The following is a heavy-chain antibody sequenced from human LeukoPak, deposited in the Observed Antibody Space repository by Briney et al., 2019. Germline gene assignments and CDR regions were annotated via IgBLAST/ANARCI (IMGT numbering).Heavy chain of an antibody. CDR2: IYHSGST. CDR1: GGSISSGDYY. J-gene: IGHJ4*02. D-gene: IGHD3-10*01. Sequence: SDTLSLTCTVSGGSISSGDYYWSWIWQPPGKVLEWIAYIYHSGSTYYDPSLKSRVIISVDTSQNQFSLKLSSVTAADTAVYYCARGPGGYFDYWGQGTLVTVSS. V-gene: IGHV4-30-4*02. CDR3: ARGPGGYFDY.